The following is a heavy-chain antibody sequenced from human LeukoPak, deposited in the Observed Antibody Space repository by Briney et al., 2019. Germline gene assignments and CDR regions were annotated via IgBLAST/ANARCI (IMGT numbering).Heavy chain of an antibody. Sequence: GGSLRLSCAASGFTFSDYYMSWIRQAPGKGLEWVSYISSSGSTIYYADSVEGRFTISRDNAKNSLYLQMNSLRAEDTAVYYCARDPTYYDFWSGYYRGLGAFDIWGQGTMVTVSS. CDR1: GFTFSDYY. V-gene: IGHV3-11*01. CDR3: ARDPTYYDFWSGYYRGLGAFDI. J-gene: IGHJ3*02. D-gene: IGHD3-3*01. CDR2: ISSSGSTI.